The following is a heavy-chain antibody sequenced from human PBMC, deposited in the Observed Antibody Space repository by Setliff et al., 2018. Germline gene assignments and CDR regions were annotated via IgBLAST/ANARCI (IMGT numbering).Heavy chain of an antibody. CDR2: IRYDGSNK. CDR1: GFTFSGYS. D-gene: IGHD2-15*01. J-gene: IGHJ6*02. CDR3: AKDGGPLRAATVTYYYYYYGMDV. Sequence: GGSLRLSCAASGFTFSGYSMNWVRQAPGKGLEWVAFIRYDGSNKYYADSVKGRFTISRDNSKNTLYLQMNSLRAEDTAVYYCAKDGGPLRAATVTYYYYYYGMDVWGQGTTVTVSS. V-gene: IGHV3-30*02.